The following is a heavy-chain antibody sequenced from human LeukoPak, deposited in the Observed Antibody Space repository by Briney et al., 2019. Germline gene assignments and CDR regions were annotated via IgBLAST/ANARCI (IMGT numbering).Heavy chain of an antibody. CDR1: GGTFSGYA. D-gene: IGHD3-3*01. CDR3: ARGKGVLRFLEWFPNWFDP. V-gene: IGHV1-69*13. CDR2: IIPIFGTV. Sequence: ASVKVSCKASGGTFSGYAISWVRQAPGQGLEWMGGIIPIFGTVNYAQKFQGRVTITADESTSTAYMELSSLRSEDTAVYYCARGKGVLRFLEWFPNWFDPWGQGTLVTVSS. J-gene: IGHJ5*02.